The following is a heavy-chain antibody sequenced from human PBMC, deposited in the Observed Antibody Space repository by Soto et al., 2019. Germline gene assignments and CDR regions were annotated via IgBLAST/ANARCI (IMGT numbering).Heavy chain of an antibody. CDR2: IYYSGST. CDR3: ARGSSGGPRYYFDY. Sequence: PSETLSLTCTVSGGSISSYYWSWIRQPPGKGLEWIGYIYYSGSTNYNPSLKSRVTISVDSSKNQFSLKLRSVTAADTAVYYCARGSSGGPRYYFDYWGQGTLVTVSS. CDR1: GGSISSYY. J-gene: IGHJ4*02. V-gene: IGHV4-59*12. D-gene: IGHD2-15*01.